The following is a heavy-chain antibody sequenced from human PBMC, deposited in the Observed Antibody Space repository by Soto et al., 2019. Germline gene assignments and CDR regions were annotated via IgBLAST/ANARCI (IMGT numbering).Heavy chain of an antibody. Sequence: GGSLRLSCAASGFTFSSYGMHWVRQAPGKGLEWVAVIWYDGSNKYYADSVKGRFTISRGNSKNTLYLQMNSLRAEDTAVYYCARDTLKGGYYFPYWGQGTLVTVSS. J-gene: IGHJ1*01. CDR1: GFTFSSYG. D-gene: IGHD3-22*01. V-gene: IGHV3-33*01. CDR2: IWYDGSNK. CDR3: ARDTLKGGYYFPY.